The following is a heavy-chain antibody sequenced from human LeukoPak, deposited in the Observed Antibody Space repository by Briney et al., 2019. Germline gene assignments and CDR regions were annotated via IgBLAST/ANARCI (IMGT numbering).Heavy chain of an antibody. Sequence: GGSLRLSCAASGFTFSSFWMHWVRQAPGKGLEWVAVISYDGSNKYYADSVKGRFTISRDNSKNTLYLQMNSLRAEDTAVYYCARTDIVVVVAATPFDYWGQGTLVTVSS. CDR1: GFTFSSFW. CDR3: ARTDIVVVVAATPFDY. V-gene: IGHV3-30-3*01. J-gene: IGHJ4*02. D-gene: IGHD2-15*01. CDR2: ISYDGSNK.